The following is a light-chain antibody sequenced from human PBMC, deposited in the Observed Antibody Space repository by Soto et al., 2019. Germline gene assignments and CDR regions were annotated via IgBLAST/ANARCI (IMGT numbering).Light chain of an antibody. CDR3: QTWGTGIQV. CDR2: LNSDGSH. V-gene: IGLV4-69*01. Sequence: QSALTQSPSASASLGASVKLTCTLSSGHSSYAIAWHQQQPEKGPRYLMKLNSDGSHSKGDGIPDRFSGSSSGAERYLTISSLQSEDEADYYCQTWGTGIQVFGTGTKVTVL. CDR1: SGHSSYA. J-gene: IGLJ1*01.